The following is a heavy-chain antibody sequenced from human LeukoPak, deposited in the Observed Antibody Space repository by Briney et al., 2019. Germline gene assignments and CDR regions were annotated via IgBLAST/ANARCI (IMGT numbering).Heavy chain of an antibody. CDR3: ARGYSSSLDLGY. CDR2: INPNSGGT. J-gene: IGHJ4*02. D-gene: IGHD6-13*01. Sequence: GASVKVSCKASGYTFTGYYIHWVRQAPGQGLERMGRINPNSGGTNYAQKFQGRVTMTRDTSISTAYMELSRLRSDDTAVYFCARGYSSSLDLGYWGQGTLVTVSS. CDR1: GYTFTGYY. V-gene: IGHV1-2*06.